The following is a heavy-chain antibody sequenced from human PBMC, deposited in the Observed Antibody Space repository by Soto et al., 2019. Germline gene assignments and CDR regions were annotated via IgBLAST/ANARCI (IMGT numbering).Heavy chain of an antibody. CDR1: GYSFVDYW. CDR2: VYPGDSGT. V-gene: IGHV5-51*01. D-gene: IGHD5-12*01. CDR3: ARQRGYAKNWFDP. J-gene: IGHJ5*02. Sequence: PGESLKISCKTSGYSFVDYWIAWVRQTPGKGLEWMGSVYPGDSGTRYSPAFHGHVTVSADKSINTAYLQWNSLKASDTAMYYRARQRGYAKNWFDPWGQGISVIVSS.